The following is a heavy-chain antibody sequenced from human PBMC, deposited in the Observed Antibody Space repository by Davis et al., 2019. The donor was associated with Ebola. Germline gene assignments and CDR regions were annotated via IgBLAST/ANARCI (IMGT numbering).Heavy chain of an antibody. Sequence: HTGGSLRLSCKASGFTFSNFWMHWFRQTPGKGPMWVSRIKTDGSVTDYADSVKGRFTISGDNSKNTLYLQMNSLRAEDTAVYYCARDRGIAVAGKLRYYGMDVWGQGTTVTVSS. V-gene: IGHV3-74*01. CDR1: GFTFSNFW. CDR3: ARDRGIAVAGKLRYYGMDV. CDR2: IKTDGSVT. D-gene: IGHD6-19*01. J-gene: IGHJ6*02.